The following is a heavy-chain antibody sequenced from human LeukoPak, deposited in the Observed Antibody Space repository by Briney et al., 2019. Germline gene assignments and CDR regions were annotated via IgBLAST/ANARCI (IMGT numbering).Heavy chain of an antibody. CDR3: ARVSGWYSGYFDY. J-gene: IGHJ4*02. CDR2: IYHSGST. CDR1: GGSFSGYY. Sequence: SETLSLTCAVYGGSFSGYYWVWIRQSPGKGLEWIGTIYHSGSTYYNPSLKSRVTISVDTSKNQFSLKLTSVTAADTAVYYCARVSGWYSGYFDYWGQETLVTVSS. V-gene: IGHV4-34*01. D-gene: IGHD6-19*01.